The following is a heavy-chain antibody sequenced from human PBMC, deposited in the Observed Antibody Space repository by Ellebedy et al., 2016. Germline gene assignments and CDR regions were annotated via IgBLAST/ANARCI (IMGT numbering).Heavy chain of an antibody. V-gene: IGHV4-34*01. CDR2: INHSGGA. CDR1: GGSFSGYF. J-gene: IGHJ4*02. CDR3: TRGGQRLGELSLPQY. D-gene: IGHD3-16*02. Sequence: SETLSLTCAVYGGSFSGYFWSWIRQPPGKGLEWIGEINHSGGANYNPSLKSRVTISVDMSENQFSLRLNSVTAADTAVYYCTRGGQRLGELSLPQYWGQGTLVTVSS.